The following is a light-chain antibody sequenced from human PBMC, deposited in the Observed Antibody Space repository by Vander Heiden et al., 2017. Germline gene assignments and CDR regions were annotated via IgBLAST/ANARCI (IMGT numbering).Light chain of an antibody. CDR1: QTVLYTSSNRNY. CDR3: QQYYTTPYT. CDR2: WAS. V-gene: IGKV4-1*01. J-gene: IGKJ2*01. Sequence: DIVMPQSPDSLAVSLGERAPINCKSSQTVLYTSSNRNYLAWYQQKPGQPPKLLISWASTRESGVPDRFSGSGSGTDFTLTISSLQAEDVAVYYCQQYYTTPYTFGQGTKLEIK.